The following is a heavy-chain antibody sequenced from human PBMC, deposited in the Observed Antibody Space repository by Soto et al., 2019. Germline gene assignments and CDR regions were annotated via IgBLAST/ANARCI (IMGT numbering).Heavy chain of an antibody. CDR3: AKDNSRWNVRSPMDV. D-gene: IGHD3-16*01. J-gene: IGHJ6*02. CDR1: GFTFSNYA. V-gene: IGHV3-23*01. Sequence: EVQLLESGGGLVQPGGSLRLSCAASGFTFSNYAMSWVRQAPGKGLEWVSAISGSGGSTYYADSVKGRFTISRDNSKNTLYLQMNSLRAEDTAVYYCAKDNSRWNVRSPMDVWGQGTTVTVSS. CDR2: ISGSGGST.